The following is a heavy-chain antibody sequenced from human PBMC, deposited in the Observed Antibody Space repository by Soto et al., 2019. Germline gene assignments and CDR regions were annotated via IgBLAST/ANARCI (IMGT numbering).Heavy chain of an antibody. V-gene: IGHV3-30*18. CDR2: ISYDGSHK. CDR1: GFTFSNYG. CDR3: AKDGAPRYCSRSSCHPAGAY. Sequence: QVQLVESGGGVVQPGRSLRLSCAGSGFTFSNYGLHWVRQAPGKGLEWVPVISYDGSHKYYADSVKGRFTISRDKSNNMLNLQMDSLRAEDTAVYYCAKDGAPRYCSRSSCHPAGAYWGQGTLVTVSS. D-gene: IGHD2-15*01. J-gene: IGHJ4*02.